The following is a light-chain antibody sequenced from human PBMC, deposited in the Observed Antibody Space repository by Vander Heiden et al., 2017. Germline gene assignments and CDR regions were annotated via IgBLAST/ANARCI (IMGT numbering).Light chain of an antibody. Sequence: DIQMPQSPSSLPASVGARVTITCRASQSSTSYLNWYQQKPGEAPKLLIYAASTLESGVPSRFSGSGSGTDFTLTISSLQPEDFATYYCQHSYSAPYTFGQGTKLEIK. CDR1: QSSTSY. V-gene: IGKV1-39*01. CDR2: AAS. CDR3: QHSYSAPYT. J-gene: IGKJ2*01.